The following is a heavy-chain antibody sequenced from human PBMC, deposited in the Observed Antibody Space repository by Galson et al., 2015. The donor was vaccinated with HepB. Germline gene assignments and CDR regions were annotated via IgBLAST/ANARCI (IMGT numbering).Heavy chain of an antibody. Sequence: SLRLSCAASGFTFSSYGMNWVRQAPGKGLEWVSSISSSSSYIYYADSVKGRFTISRDNAKNSLYLQMNSLRAEDTAVYYCARDPQDILLWLGESHYYGMDVWGQGTTVTVSS. J-gene: IGHJ6*02. CDR3: ARDPQDILLWLGESHYYGMDV. CDR2: ISSSSSYI. V-gene: IGHV3-21*01. D-gene: IGHD3-10*01. CDR1: GFTFSSYG.